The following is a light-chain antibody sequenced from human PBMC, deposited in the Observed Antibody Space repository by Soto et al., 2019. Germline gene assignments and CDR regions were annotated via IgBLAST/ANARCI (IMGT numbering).Light chain of an antibody. CDR3: QQYNNWWT. Sequence: EIVMTQSPATLSVSPGERATLSCRASQSVSSSLAWYQQKPGQAPRLLIYGASTRATGIPARFSGSGSGTEFTLPISSLQSEDFAVYYCQQYNNWWTLGQWTKVEVK. CDR1: QSVSSS. V-gene: IGKV3-15*01. CDR2: GAS. J-gene: IGKJ1*01.